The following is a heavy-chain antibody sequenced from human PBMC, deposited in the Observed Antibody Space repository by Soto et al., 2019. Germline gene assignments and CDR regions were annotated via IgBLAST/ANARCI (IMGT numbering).Heavy chain of an antibody. J-gene: IGHJ5*02. V-gene: IGHV1-3*01. CDR1: GYSFTTYA. Sequence: ASVKVSCKASGYSFTTYAIHWVRQAPGHRLEWMGWINAINGKTKYSQKYQDRVTITRDTSASTAYMEMRSLRSEDTAVYYCARGVYSNYNWFDPWGQGTLVTVSS. CDR2: INAINGKT. D-gene: IGHD4-4*01. CDR3: ARGVYSNYNWFDP.